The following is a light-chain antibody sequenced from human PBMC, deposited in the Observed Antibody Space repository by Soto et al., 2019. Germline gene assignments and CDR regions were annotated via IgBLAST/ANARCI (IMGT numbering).Light chain of an antibody. J-gene: IGLJ1*01. V-gene: IGLV2-8*01. CDR1: KNDIGVYDF. Sequence: QSALTQPPSASGSPGQSVTISCTGTKNDIGVYDFVSWYQHNPGKAPRLIIYEVVQRPSGIPDRFSGSKSGNTASLTVSGLQTTDEADYFCESYGGTNGDSFGSGTKVNV. CDR2: EVV. CDR3: ESYGGTNGDS.